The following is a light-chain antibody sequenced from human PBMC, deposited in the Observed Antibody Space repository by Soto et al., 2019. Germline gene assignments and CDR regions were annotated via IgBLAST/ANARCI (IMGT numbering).Light chain of an antibody. Sequence: QSVVTQPPSVSGAPGQRVTISCTGSSSNIGSGYDVHWYQQLPGTAPKLLIYGNGNRPSGVPDRFSGSKSGTSASLAITGLQAEDEADYYCQSYDSSLSGYVFGTGTKLTVL. CDR2: GNG. CDR1: SSNIGSGYD. CDR3: QSYDSSLSGYV. J-gene: IGLJ1*01. V-gene: IGLV1-40*01.